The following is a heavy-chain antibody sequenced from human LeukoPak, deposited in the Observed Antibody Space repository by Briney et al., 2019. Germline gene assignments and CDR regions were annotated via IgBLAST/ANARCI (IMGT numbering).Heavy chain of an antibody. CDR2: IYYSVGN. Sequence: SETLSLTCTVSGGSISSGSYYWGWIRQPPGNGLEWIGYIYYSVGNNYNPSLKSRVTISVDTSKNQFSLKLSSVTAAVTAVYYCARGGGYDFWSGYYAQSDYYYYGMDVWGQGTTVTVPS. CDR1: GGSISSGSYY. V-gene: IGHV4-39*01. D-gene: IGHD3-3*01. CDR3: ARGGGYDFWSGYYAQSDYYYYGMDV. J-gene: IGHJ6*02.